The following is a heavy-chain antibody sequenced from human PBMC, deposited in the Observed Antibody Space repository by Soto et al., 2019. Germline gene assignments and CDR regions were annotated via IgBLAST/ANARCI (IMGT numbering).Heavy chain of an antibody. CDR2: IIPIFGTA. CDR1: GGTFSSYA. CDR3: ARDQGDTLTGYEAPYYGMDV. J-gene: IGHJ6*02. D-gene: IGHD3-9*01. V-gene: IGHV1-69*01. Sequence: QVQLVQSGAEVKKPGSSVKVSCKASGGTFSSYAISWVRQAPGQGLEWMGGIIPIFGTANYAQKFQGRVKITADESTSTAYMEVRSLRSEDTAVYYCARDQGDTLTGYEAPYYGMDVWGQGTTVTVSS.